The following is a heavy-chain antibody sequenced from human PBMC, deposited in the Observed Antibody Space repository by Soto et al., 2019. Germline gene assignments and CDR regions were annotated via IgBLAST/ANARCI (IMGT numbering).Heavy chain of an antibody. J-gene: IGHJ5*01. CDR1: GYTFTSYD. V-gene: IGHV1-8*02. CDR2: MNPNSGNT. D-gene: IGHD2-2*01. Sequence: ASVKVSCKASGYTFTSYDINWVRQDTGQGLEWMGWMNPNSGNTGYAQKFQGRVTMTRDTSISTAYLELSSLISEDTAVYYCAGLRSCPRCYQGIDFFDSWGQGTLVTVSS. CDR3: AGLRSCPRCYQGIDFFDS.